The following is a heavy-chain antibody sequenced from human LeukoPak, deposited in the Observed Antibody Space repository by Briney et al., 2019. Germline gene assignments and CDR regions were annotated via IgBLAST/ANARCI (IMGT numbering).Heavy chain of an antibody. CDR1: GYTFMNHF. CDR3: AREIMTTVTTAFDP. CDR2: INPNSGGT. D-gene: IGHD4-17*01. J-gene: IGHJ5*02. V-gene: IGHV1-2*02. Sequence: ASVKVSCKASGYTFMNHFMHWVRQAPGQGLEWLGWINPNSGGTNYAQRFQGRVTMTRDTSISTAYMELSRLTFDDTALYYCAREIMTTVTTAFDPWGQGTLVTVSS.